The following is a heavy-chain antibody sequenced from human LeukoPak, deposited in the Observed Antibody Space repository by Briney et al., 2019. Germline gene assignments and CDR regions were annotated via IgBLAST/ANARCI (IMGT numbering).Heavy chain of an antibody. D-gene: IGHD2-8*01. J-gene: IGHJ5*02. CDR1: GFPFRNYA. CDR2: IGGADSNT. V-gene: IGHV3-23*01. CDR3: AKVYGVAL. Sequence: PGGSLRLSCAASGFPFRNYAMTWVRQAPGKGLEWVSSIGGADSNTYYAVSVKGRFTISRDSSKNTLYLQMNSLRAEDMAIYYCAKVYGVALWGQGTLVTVSS.